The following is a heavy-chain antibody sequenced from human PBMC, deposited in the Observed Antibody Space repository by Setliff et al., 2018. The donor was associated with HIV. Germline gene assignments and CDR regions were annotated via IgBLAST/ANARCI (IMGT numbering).Heavy chain of an antibody. D-gene: IGHD1-26*01. CDR3: AKGGRKYFDY. CDR1: GFTFRRAW. Sequence: GGSLRLSCAASGFTFRRAWMSWVRQAPGKGLEWVAVVGYDGYNKYYVDSVKGRFTISRDNSKNTLYLQMNSLRAEDTAVYYCAKGGRKYFDYWGQGTLVTVSS. J-gene: IGHJ4*02. V-gene: IGHV3-33*06. CDR2: VGYDGYNK.